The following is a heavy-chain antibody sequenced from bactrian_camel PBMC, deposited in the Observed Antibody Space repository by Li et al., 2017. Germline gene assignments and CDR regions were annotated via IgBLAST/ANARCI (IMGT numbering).Heavy chain of an antibody. CDR3: AAEGGSATYCSGGHCCRVLDRRVSGN. J-gene: IGHJ4*01. CDR1: KYRYTSYC. V-gene: IGHV3-3*01. Sequence: HVQLVESGGGSVQAGGSLRLSCAASKYRYTSYCMAWFRQAPGNEREAVATSDSSDSTDTANYRDSVKGRFTISYDNAKNTVYLQMSSLKLEDTAVYYCAAEGGSATYCSGGHCCRVLDRRVSGNWGQGTQVTVS. D-gene: IGHD6*01. CDR2: SDSSDSTDTA.